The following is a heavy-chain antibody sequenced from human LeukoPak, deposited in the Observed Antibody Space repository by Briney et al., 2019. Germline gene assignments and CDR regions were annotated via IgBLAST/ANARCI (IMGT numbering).Heavy chain of an antibody. V-gene: IGHV3-30*03. CDR3: APTGYSGYDPPRGFDY. CDR1: GFTFSSYG. CDR2: ISYDGSNK. J-gene: IGHJ4*02. D-gene: IGHD5-12*01. Sequence: GGSLRLSCAASGFTFSSYGMHWVRQAPGKGLEWVAVISYDGSNKYYADSVKGRFTISRDNSKNTLYLQMNSLRAEDTAVYYCAPTGYSGYDPPRGFDYWGQGTLVTVSS.